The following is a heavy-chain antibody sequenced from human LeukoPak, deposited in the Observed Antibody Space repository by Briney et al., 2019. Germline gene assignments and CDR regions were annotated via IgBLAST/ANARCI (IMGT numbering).Heavy chain of an antibody. CDR1: GFTFSDYY. V-gene: IGHV3-11*03. D-gene: IGHD2-21*01. J-gene: IGHJ6*02. CDR3: ARRLMSHYGMGV. Sequence: GGSLRLSCAASGFTFSDYYMSWIRQAPGKGLEWVSYISSSSSSTNYADSVKGRFTIFRDNAKNSLYLQMNSLRAEDTAVYYCARRLMSHYGMGVWGQGTTVTVSS. CDR2: ISSSSSST.